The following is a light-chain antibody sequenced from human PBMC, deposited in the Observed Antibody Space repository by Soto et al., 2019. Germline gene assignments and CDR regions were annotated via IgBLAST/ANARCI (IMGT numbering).Light chain of an antibody. CDR2: AAS. Sequence: DIQMTQSPSSLSASVGDRVTITCRASQSISSDLNWYQQKPGKAPKLLIYAASSLQSGVPSRFSGSGSGTDFTLTISSLQPEDFATYYCQQSYSTPYTLGQGPKLEIK. V-gene: IGKV1-39*01. CDR1: QSISSD. CDR3: QQSYSTPYT. J-gene: IGKJ2*01.